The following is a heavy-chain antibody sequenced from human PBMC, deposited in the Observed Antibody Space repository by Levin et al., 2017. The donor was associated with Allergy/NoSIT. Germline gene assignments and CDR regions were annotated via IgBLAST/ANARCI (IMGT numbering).Heavy chain of an antibody. V-gene: IGHV4-4*02. Sequence: TSETLSLTCTVSGASISSGNWWSWVRQPPGKGLEWIGEIYHRGSTNYNPSLKSRVTLSVDKSKNQFFLKLTSVTAADTAVYYCARDFEIHYGSGPYYFDYWGQGTLVTVAS. CDR2: IYHRGST. J-gene: IGHJ4*02. CDR3: ARDFEIHYGSGPYYFDY. D-gene: IGHD3-10*01. CDR1: GASISSGNW.